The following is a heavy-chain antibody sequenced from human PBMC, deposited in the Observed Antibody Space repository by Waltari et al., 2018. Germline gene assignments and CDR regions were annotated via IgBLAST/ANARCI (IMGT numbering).Heavy chain of an antibody. CDR3: ARVGN. CDR2: IYSGGNT. D-gene: IGHD6-13*01. CDR1: GFNVSSNY. Sequence: HLVESGGGLVQPGGFLRLACAAAGFNVSSNYMSWVRQAPGKGLEWVSVIYSGGNTYYADPVKGRFTISRDNSKNTLYLQMNSLRAEDTAVYYCARVGNWGRGTLVTVSS. V-gene: IGHV3-53*01. J-gene: IGHJ4*02.